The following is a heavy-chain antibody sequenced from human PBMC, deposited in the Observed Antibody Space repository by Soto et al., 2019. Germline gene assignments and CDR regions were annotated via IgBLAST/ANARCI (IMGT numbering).Heavy chain of an antibody. CDR1: GFTFSSYG. Sequence: QVQLVESGGGVVQPGRSLRLSCAASGFTFSSYGMHWVRQAPGKGLEWVAVISYDGSNKYYADSVKGRFTISRDNSKNTLYLQMNSLRADDTAVYYCAKEQGMTTVTTGYYYGMDVWGQGTTVTVSS. V-gene: IGHV3-30*18. CDR2: ISYDGSNK. J-gene: IGHJ6*02. D-gene: IGHD4-4*01. CDR3: AKEQGMTTVTTGYYYGMDV.